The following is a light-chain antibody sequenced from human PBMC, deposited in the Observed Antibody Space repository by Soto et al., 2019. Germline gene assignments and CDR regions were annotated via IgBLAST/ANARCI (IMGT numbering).Light chain of an antibody. CDR1: QSVTSSY. Sequence: IVFTRSPGTLSLSPWERATLSFRASQSVTSSYLAWYQQKPGQAPRLLIYGAGSRATGIPDRFSGSGSGTDFILTISRLEPEDFAVYYCQQYGSTPVTFGQGTKVDI. CDR3: QQYGSTPVT. J-gene: IGKJ1*01. CDR2: GAG. V-gene: IGKV3-20*01.